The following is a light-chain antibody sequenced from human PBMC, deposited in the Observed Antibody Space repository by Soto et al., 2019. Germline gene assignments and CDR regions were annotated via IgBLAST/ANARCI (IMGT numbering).Light chain of an antibody. V-gene: IGKV1-39*01. CDR2: TAS. Sequence: DIQMTQSPSSLSASVGDRVTITCLASQNINKYLNWYQQKPGKAPKLLINTASSLQSGVPSRFSGSGSGTDFTLTISSLQPEDFATYSCQQSYTTPLVTFGGGTKVE. CDR3: QQSYTTPLVT. CDR1: QNINKY. J-gene: IGKJ4*01.